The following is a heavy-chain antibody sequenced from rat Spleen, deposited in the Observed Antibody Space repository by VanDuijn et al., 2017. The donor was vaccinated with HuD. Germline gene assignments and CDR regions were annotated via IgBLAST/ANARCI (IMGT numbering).Heavy chain of an antibody. D-gene: IGHD4-6*01. Sequence: EVQLVESDGGLVQPGRSLKLSCAASGFTFSDYYMAWVRQAPTKGLEWVATISYDGSSTYYRDSVKGRFTISRDNAKSTLYLQMDSLRSEDTATYYCARLWRGYFDYWGQGVMVTVSS. CDR1: GFTFSDYY. V-gene: IGHV5-29*01. CDR3: ARLWRGYFDY. J-gene: IGHJ2*01. CDR2: ISYDGSST.